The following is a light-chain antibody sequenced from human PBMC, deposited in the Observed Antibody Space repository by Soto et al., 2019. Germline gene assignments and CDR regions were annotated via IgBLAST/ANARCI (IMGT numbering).Light chain of an antibody. CDR3: QQYGSSPT. V-gene: IGKV3-20*01. CDR1: QSVSSAY. Sequence: EIVLTQSPGTLSLSPGERVTLSCRASQSVSSAYLAWYQQKHGQPPRLLIYRAYNRATGIPDRFSGSGSATHFTLTISSLEPEDFAMYFCQQYGSSPTFGQGTYLHVK. J-gene: IGKJ2*01. CDR2: RAY.